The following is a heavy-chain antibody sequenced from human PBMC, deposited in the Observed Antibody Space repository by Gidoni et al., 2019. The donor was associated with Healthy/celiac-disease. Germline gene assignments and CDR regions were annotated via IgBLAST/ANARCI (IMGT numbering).Heavy chain of an antibody. CDR1: GYSFTSYW. Sequence: EVQLVQSGAEVKKPGESLKISCKGSGYSFTSYWIGWVRQMPGKGLEWMGIIYPGDSDTRYSPSFQGQVTISADKSISTAYLQWSSLKASDTAMYYCARLGEGIAVAGTDYYYYYGMDVWGQGTTVTVSS. D-gene: IGHD6-19*01. CDR3: ARLGEGIAVAGTDYYYYYGMDV. V-gene: IGHV5-51*01. CDR2: IYPGDSDT. J-gene: IGHJ6*02.